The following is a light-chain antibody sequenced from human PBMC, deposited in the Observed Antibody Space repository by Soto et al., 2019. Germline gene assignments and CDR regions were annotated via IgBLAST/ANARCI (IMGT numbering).Light chain of an antibody. J-gene: IGKJ1*01. Sequence: NQWTTVVFATLEERRVRKYCTSQSISNHLNWYQQKPGKAPKLLIFAASSLQSGVPSRFSGSRSGTDFNLTINRLQPEDFATYFCQRLKSFPPEFGQGTKVDIK. CDR3: QRLKSFPPE. V-gene: IGKV1-39*01. CDR2: AAS. CDR1: QSISNH.